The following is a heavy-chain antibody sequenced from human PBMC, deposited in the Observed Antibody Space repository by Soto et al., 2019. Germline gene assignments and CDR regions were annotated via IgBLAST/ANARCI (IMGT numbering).Heavy chain of an antibody. Sequence: QVQLVQSGAEEKKPGASVKVSCKASGYTFTGYAMHWVRQAPGQRLEWMGWINAGNGNTKYSQKFQGRVTITRDTSASTADMELSSLRSADTALYYLATAVAVPGDCDYWGQGNLVTVSS. CDR1: GYTFTGYA. J-gene: IGHJ4*02. CDR2: INAGNGNT. D-gene: IGHD6-19*01. CDR3: ATAVAVPGDCDY. V-gene: IGHV1-3*05.